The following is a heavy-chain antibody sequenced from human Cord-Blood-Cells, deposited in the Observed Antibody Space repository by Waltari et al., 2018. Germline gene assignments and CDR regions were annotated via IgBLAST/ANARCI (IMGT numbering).Heavy chain of an antibody. CDR1: GFTCSSYE. CDR2: ISSSGSTI. J-gene: IGHJ4*02. V-gene: IGHV3-48*03. Sequence: EVQLVDAGGGLVQPGGSVRLPCAASGFTCSSYEMNWVRQAPGKGLEWVSYISSSGSTIYYADSVKGRFTISRDNAKNSLYLQMNSLRAEDTAVYYWATEGRIAAAGTDYWGQGTLVTVSS. CDR3: ATEGRIAAAGTDY. D-gene: IGHD6-13*01.